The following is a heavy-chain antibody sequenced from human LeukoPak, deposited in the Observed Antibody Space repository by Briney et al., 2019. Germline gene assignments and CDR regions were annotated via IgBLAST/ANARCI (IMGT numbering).Heavy chain of an antibody. CDR3: ARLDYDFWSGYLDYFDY. J-gene: IGHJ4*02. Sequence: SETLSLTCAVSGYSISSGYYWGWIRQPPGKGLEGIGSIYHSGSTYYNPSLESRVTISVDTSKNQFSLKLSSVTAVDTAVYYCARLDYDFWSGYLDYFDYWGQGTLVTVSS. V-gene: IGHV4-38-2*01. D-gene: IGHD3-3*01. CDR2: IYHSGST. CDR1: GYSISSGYY.